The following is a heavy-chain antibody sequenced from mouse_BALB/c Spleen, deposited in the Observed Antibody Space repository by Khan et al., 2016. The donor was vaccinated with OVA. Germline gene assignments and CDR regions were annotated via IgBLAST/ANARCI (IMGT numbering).Heavy chain of an antibody. CDR2: INPSNGGT. CDR1: GYTFTSYY. V-gene: IGHV1S81*02. CDR3: TRSDYYGNSYY. Sequence: QVQLQQSGAELVKPEASVKLSCKASGYTFTSYYIYWVKQRPGQGLEWIGEINPSNGGTNFNEKFKNKATLTVDKSSSTAYMQLSSLTSEDSAVDYCTRSDYYGNSYYWVQGTSVTVSS. D-gene: IGHD1-1*01. J-gene: IGHJ4*01.